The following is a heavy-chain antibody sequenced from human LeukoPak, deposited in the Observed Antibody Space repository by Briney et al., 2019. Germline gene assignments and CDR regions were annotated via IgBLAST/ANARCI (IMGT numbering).Heavy chain of an antibody. V-gene: IGHV4-59*12. J-gene: IGHJ4*02. Sequence: WETLALTCTVSGPSISDYYWSWIRQPPGKGLEWIGYIYYRGNTNYNPSLKSRATVSVDTSRSQFSLKLTSVTAADTAVFYCAREKIDGDLRGIFDYWGQGILVTVSS. CDR3: AREKIDGDLRGIFDY. D-gene: IGHD3-10*01. CDR1: GPSISDYY. CDR2: IYYRGNT.